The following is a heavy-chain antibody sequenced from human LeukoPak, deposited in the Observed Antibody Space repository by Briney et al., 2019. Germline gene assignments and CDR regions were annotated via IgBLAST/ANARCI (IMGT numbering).Heavy chain of an antibody. D-gene: IGHD6-19*01. J-gene: IGHJ4*02. CDR1: GYTFTGYY. CDR3: ARARIAVPMGY. Sequence: GASVKVSCKASGYTFTGYYIHWVRQAPGQGLEWMGWINPNGGGTNYAQKLQGRVTMTTDTSTSTAYMELRSLRSDDTAVYYCARARIAVPMGYWGQGTLVTVSS. CDR2: INPNGGGT. V-gene: IGHV1-2*02.